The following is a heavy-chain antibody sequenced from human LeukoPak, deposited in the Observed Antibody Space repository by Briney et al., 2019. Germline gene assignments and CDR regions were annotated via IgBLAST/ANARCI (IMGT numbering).Heavy chain of an antibody. CDR2: TYWNNDK. Sequence: SGPTLVNPTQTLTLTCTFSGFSISTTGVGVGWIRQPPGKALEWLAVTYWNNDKSYSPSLKSRLTITKDTSKNQVVLIMTNMDPVDTATYYCAHKGRGSGSYTMWGQGTLVTVSS. V-gene: IGHV2-5*01. CDR3: AHKGRGSGSYTM. D-gene: IGHD3-10*01. CDR1: GFSISTTGVG. J-gene: IGHJ4*02.